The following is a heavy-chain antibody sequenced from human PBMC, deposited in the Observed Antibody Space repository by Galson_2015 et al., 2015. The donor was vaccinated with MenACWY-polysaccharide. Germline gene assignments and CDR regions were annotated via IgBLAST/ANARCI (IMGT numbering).Heavy chain of an antibody. Sequence: SLRLSCAASGFTFSSYGMHWVRQAPGKGLEWVAFIRYDGSNKYYADSVKGRFTISRDNSKNTLYLQMNSLRAEDTAVYYCAKDAHKRRETQRYSSGWYGQPRGYWGQGTLVTVPS. CDR2: IRYDGSNK. D-gene: IGHD6-19*01. CDR3: AKDAHKRRETQRYSSGWYGQPRGY. V-gene: IGHV3-30*02. CDR1: GFTFSSYG. J-gene: IGHJ4*02.